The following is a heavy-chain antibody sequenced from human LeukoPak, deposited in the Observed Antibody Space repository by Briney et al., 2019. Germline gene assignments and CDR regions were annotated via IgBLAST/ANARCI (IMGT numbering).Heavy chain of an antibody. J-gene: IGHJ4*02. CDR1: GGTFSSYA. D-gene: IGHD6-19*01. Sequence: SVKVSYKASGGTFSSYAISWVRQAPGQGLEWMGGIIPIFGTANYAQKFQGRVTITADESTSTAYMELSSLRSKDTAVYYCASLVAVVSGWYYFDYWGQGTLVTVSS. CDR3: ASLVAVVSGWYYFDY. V-gene: IGHV1-69*13. CDR2: IIPIFGTA.